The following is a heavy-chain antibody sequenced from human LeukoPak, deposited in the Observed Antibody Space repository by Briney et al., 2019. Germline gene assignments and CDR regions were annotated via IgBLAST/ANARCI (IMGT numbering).Heavy chain of an antibody. Sequence: VASVKVSCKASGGTFSSYAISWVRQAPGQGLEWMGGIIPIFGTANYAQKFQGRVTITTDESTSTAYMELSSLRSEDTAVYYCARGHDYGDYNYWGQGTVVTVSS. J-gene: IGHJ4*02. CDR2: IIPIFGTA. D-gene: IGHD4-17*01. CDR1: GGTFSSYA. CDR3: ARGHDYGDYNY. V-gene: IGHV1-69*05.